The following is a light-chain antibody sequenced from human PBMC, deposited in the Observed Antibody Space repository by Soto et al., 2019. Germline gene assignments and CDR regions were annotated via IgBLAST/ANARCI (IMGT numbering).Light chain of an antibody. CDR3: HQYGTSPYP. Sequence: EIVLTQSPGTLSLSPGERATLSCRASQSVSSSYLAWYQAKPGQAPRLLIYGASSRATVLPDRFSGSGSGTDFTLTISRLEPEDFAVYYCHQYGTSPYPFGQGNKREIK. CDR1: QSVSSSY. J-gene: IGKJ2*01. CDR2: GAS. V-gene: IGKV3-20*01.